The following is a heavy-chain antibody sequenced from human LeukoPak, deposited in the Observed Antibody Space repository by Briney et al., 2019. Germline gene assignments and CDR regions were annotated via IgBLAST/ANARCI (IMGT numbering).Heavy chain of an antibody. Sequence: PSETLSLTCAVYGGSFSGYYWSWIRQPPGKGLEWIGEINHSGSTNYNPSPKSRVTISVDTSKNQFSLKLSSVTAADTAVYYCARAFGRGWLNYWGQGTLVTVSS. CDR3: ARAFGRGWLNY. CDR2: INHSGST. J-gene: IGHJ4*02. V-gene: IGHV4-34*01. D-gene: IGHD5-24*01. CDR1: GGSFSGYY.